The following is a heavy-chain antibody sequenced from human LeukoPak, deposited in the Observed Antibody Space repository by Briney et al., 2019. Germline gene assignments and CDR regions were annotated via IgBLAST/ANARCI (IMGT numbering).Heavy chain of an antibody. CDR3: ARDRLLEWELPRNYFDY. D-gene: IGHD1-26*01. Sequence: ASVKVSCKASGYTFTGYYMHWVRQAPGQGLEWMGWINPNSGGTNYAQKFQGRVTMTRDTSISTAYMELSRLRSDDTAVYYCARDRLLEWELPRNYFDYWGQGTLVTVSS. V-gene: IGHV1-2*02. J-gene: IGHJ4*02. CDR2: INPNSGGT. CDR1: GYTFTGYY.